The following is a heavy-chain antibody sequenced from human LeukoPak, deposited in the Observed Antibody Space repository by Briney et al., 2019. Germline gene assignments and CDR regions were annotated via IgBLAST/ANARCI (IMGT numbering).Heavy chain of an antibody. J-gene: IGHJ4*02. CDR2: IYYTGTT. Sequence: SETLSLTCTVSGDSISGYYWGWIRQPPGKGLEWIGYIYYTGTTNYNPSLKSRVTISVDTSENQFSLKLRSVTAADTAVYYCTKVGTGTVDYWGQGTLVTVSS. CDR1: GDSISGYY. V-gene: IGHV4-59*01. CDR3: TKVGTGTVDY. D-gene: IGHD1-1*01.